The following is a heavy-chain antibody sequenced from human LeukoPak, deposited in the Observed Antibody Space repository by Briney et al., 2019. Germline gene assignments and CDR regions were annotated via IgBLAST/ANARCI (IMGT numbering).Heavy chain of an antibody. CDR3: ARDFTHTAVVIYYYGLDV. CDR1: GFTFSDYY. V-gene: IGHV3-11*01. J-gene: IGHJ6*02. Sequence: GGSLRLSCAASGFTFSDYYMSWVRQAPGKGLEWVSYISLSGSTVYYADSVKGRFTISRDNAKNSLYLQMNSLRAEDTAVYYCARDFTHTAVVIYYYGLDVWGQGTTVTGSS. D-gene: IGHD5-18*01. CDR2: ISLSGSTV.